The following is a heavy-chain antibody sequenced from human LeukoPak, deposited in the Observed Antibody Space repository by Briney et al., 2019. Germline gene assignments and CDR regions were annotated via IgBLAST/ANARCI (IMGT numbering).Heavy chain of an antibody. CDR3: ARDLGEASGHNWFDP. CDR1: GYTFTGYY. V-gene: IGHV1-2*02. CDR2: INPNSGGT. D-gene: IGHD2-21*01. J-gene: IGHJ5*02. Sequence: ASVKVSCKASGYTFTGYYMHWVRQAPGQGLEWMGWINPNSGGTNYTQKFQGRVTMTRDTSISTAYMELSRLRSDDTAVYYCARDLGEASGHNWFDPWGQGTLVTVSS.